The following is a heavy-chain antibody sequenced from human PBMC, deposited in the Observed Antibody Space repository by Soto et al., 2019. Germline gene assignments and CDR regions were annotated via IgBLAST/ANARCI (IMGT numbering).Heavy chain of an antibody. CDR1: GYTFSDYY. Sequence: QVQLVESGGDLVKPGGSLRLSCAASGYTFSDYYMSWIRQAPGKGLEWISYIDTSGTKIYYADSVKGRFTITRDNANNSLYLEINSLRDEDTAVYYCASHNDMWSGSLSPVASWGRGTLVTVPS. CDR3: ASHNDMWSGSLSPVAS. V-gene: IGHV3-11*01. J-gene: IGHJ5*02. CDR2: IDTSGTKI. D-gene: IGHD3-3*01.